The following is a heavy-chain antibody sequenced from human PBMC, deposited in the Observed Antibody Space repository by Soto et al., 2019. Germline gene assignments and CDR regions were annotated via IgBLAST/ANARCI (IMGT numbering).Heavy chain of an antibody. CDR2: ISYDGSNK. J-gene: IGHJ3*02. CDR1: GCTFSSYA. V-gene: IGHV3-30-3*01. Sequence: QVQLVESGGGVVQPGWSLRLSCEASGCTFSSYAMHWVRQAPGKGLEWVAVISYDGSNKYYADSVKGRFTISRDNSKNTLYLQMNSLRAEDTAVYYCARDARDYYRLNAFDIWGQGTMVTVSS. CDR3: ARDARDYYRLNAFDI. D-gene: IGHD3-10*01.